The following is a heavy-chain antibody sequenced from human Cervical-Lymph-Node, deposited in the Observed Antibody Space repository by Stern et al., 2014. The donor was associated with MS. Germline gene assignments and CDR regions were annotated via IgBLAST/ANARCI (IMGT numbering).Heavy chain of an antibody. CDR2: ISPKTGSA. V-gene: IGHV1-2*02. D-gene: IGHD1-26*01. J-gene: IGHJ4*02. CDR1: GYTFTAYF. Sequence: MQLVESGAEVERPGASVKVSCKASGYTFTAYFLHWVRQAPGQGLEWMGWISPKTGSATYAQKFQDRVTMTRDTSTNTGYMEVSSLRSDDTAVYYCARDRGSYSDYWGQGTLVAVSS. CDR3: ARDRGSYSDY.